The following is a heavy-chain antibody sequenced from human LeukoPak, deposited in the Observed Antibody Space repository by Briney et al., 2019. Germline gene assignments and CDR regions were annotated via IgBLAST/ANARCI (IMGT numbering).Heavy chain of an antibody. J-gene: IGHJ3*02. CDR1: GFTFSSYE. CDR3: ARDFGDDAFDI. Sequence: GGSLRLSCAASGFTFSSYEMNWVRQAPGKGLEWVSYISSSGSTIYYADSVKGRFTISRDNAKSSLYLQMNSLRAEDTAVYYCARDFGDDAFDIWGQGTMVTVSS. V-gene: IGHV3-48*03. D-gene: IGHD3-10*01. CDR2: ISSSGSTI.